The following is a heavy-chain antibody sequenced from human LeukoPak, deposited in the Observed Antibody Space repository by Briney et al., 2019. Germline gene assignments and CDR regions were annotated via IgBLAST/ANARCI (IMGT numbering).Heavy chain of an antibody. Sequence: GGSLRLSCAASGFPFSNAYMSWVRQAPGKGLEWVSAISGSGGSTYYADSVKGRFTISRNNSKNTLYLQMNSLRAEDTAVYYCAKREGRLDAFDIWGQGTMVTVSS. V-gene: IGHV3-23*01. CDR3: AKREGRLDAFDI. J-gene: IGHJ3*02. CDR1: GFPFSNAY. CDR2: ISGSGGST. D-gene: IGHD5-24*01.